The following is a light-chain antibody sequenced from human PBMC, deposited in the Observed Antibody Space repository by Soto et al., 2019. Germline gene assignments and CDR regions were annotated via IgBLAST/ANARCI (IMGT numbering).Light chain of an antibody. CDR2: KAS. J-gene: IGKJ4*01. CDR1: QTISSW. CDR3: QQYSSYPLT. Sequence: DIQMTQSPSTLSASVGDRVTITCRASQTISSWLAWYQQKPGKAPNLLIYKASNLESGVPSRFSGSGSGTEFTLTISSLQPDDFATYYCQQYSSYPLTFGGGTKVEIK. V-gene: IGKV1-5*03.